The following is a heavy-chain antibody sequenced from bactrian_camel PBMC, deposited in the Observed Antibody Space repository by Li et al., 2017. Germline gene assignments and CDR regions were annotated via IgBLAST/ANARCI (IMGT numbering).Heavy chain of an antibody. Sequence: DVQLVESGGGSVQAGGSLRLSCTHSGYTSSRHCMGWFRQAPGKAREGIAGIRRDGDEYYADSVKGRFTISQDNAKNTLYLQMNSLQPEDTAMYYCAADVLPPTMCRMVAGSKPLALGYWGQGTQVTVS. CDR1: GYTSSRHC. CDR3: AADVLPPTMCRMVAGSKPLALGY. V-gene: IGHV3S31*01. CDR2: IRRDGDE. D-gene: IGHD6*01. J-gene: IGHJ6*01.